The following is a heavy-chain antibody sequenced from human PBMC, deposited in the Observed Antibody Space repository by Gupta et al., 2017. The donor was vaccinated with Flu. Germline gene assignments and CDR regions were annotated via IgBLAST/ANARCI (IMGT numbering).Heavy chain of an antibody. J-gene: IGHJ4*02. CDR3: ARANSFYYTGWYFSDY. D-gene: IGHD6-19*01. V-gene: IGHV4-38-2*01. CDR2: VLHTGST. Sequence: VQLQQSGPGIVKPSETLSLTCAVSGYSISSGYYWGWIRQPPGKGLEWVGSVLHTGSTITNQSLQSGVSVSVDTSKNEFSLKLTSVTAADTAVYDGARANSFYYTGWYFSDYWGQGTLVTVSS. CDR1: GYSISSGYY.